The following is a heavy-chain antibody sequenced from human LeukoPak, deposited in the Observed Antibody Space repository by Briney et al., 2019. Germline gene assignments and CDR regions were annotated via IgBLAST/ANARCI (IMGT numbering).Heavy chain of an antibody. D-gene: IGHD1-1*01. Sequence: GGSLRLSCAASGFAFSDYFMHWVRQSPEKGLVWVSDIHPHGRYAAYADSVRGRFTISRDDAKNTLYLQMNSLTSEDTAVYYCVRGTNDWKGLDYWGQGTLVTVSS. J-gene: IGHJ4*02. CDR1: GFAFSDYF. CDR2: IHPHGRYA. V-gene: IGHV3-74*03. CDR3: VRGTNDWKGLDY.